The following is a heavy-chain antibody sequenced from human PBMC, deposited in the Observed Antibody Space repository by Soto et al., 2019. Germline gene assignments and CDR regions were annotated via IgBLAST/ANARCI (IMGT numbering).Heavy chain of an antibody. V-gene: IGHV3-21*06. CDR2: ISSTTNYI. CDR3: ARESEDLTSNFDY. J-gene: IGHJ4*02. CDR1: GFTFTRYS. Sequence: PGGSLRLSCAASGFTFTRYSMNWVRQAPGKGLEWFSSISSTTNYIYSGDSMKSRFTISRDNAKTSLYLEMNSLRAEDTAVYYCARESEDLTSNFDYWGQGTLVTVSS.